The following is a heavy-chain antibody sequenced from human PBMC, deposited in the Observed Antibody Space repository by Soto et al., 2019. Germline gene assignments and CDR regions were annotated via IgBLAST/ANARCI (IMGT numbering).Heavy chain of an antibody. D-gene: IGHD4-17*01. CDR2: INPNSGGT. CDR3: ARASDDYGDIYFDY. J-gene: IGHJ4*02. V-gene: IGHV1-2*04. Sequence: ASVKVSCKDSGYTFTGYYMHWVRQAPGQGLEWMGWINPNSGGTNYAQKFQGWVTMTRDTSISTAYMELSRLRSDDTAVYYCARASDDYGDIYFDYWGQGTLVTVSS. CDR1: GYTFTGYY.